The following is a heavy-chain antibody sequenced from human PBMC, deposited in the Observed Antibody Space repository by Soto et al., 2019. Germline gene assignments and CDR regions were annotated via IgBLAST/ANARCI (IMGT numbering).Heavy chain of an antibody. D-gene: IGHD1-1*01. Sequence: PGGSLRLSCAASGFTVSGNFRNWVRQAPGKGLEWVSIIYSAGSVDYADSVKGRFTISRDNSKNTMYLQMNSLTVEDTAVYYCARDLSTRGYFDLWGQGTLVTVSS. J-gene: IGHJ4*02. CDR1: GFTVSGNF. V-gene: IGHV3-66*01. CDR3: ARDLSTRGYFDL. CDR2: IYSAGSV.